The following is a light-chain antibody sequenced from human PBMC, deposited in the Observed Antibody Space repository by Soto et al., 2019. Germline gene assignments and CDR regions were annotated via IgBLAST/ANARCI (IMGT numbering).Light chain of an antibody. CDR2: GAS. J-gene: IGKJ1*01. CDR1: QSVDSTY. V-gene: IGKV3-20*01. Sequence: EIVLTQSPGTLSLSPGERATLSCRASQSVDSTYLTWYQQKPGQAPRLLIYGASGRATGIPNRFSGSGSGTDFTLTISSLQPDDFATYYCQQYNSYQWTFGQGTKVDI. CDR3: QQYNSYQWT.